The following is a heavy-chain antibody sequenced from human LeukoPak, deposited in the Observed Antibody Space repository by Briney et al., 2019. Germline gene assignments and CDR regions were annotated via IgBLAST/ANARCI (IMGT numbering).Heavy chain of an antibody. CDR1: GGSISSYY. V-gene: IGHV4-59*01. D-gene: IGHD1-20*01. CDR3: ARETYNWKTHYGMDV. Sequence: PSETLSLTCTVSGGSISSYYWSWIRQPPGKGLEWIGYIYYSGSTNYNPSLESRVTISVDTSKNQFSLKLSSVTAADTAVYYCARETYNWKTHYGMDVWGQGTTVTVSS. J-gene: IGHJ6*02. CDR2: IYYSGST.